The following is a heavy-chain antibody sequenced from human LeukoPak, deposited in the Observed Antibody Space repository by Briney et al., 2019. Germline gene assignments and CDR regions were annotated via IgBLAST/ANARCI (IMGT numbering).Heavy chain of an antibody. D-gene: IGHD3-3*01. CDR1: GGSISSYY. CDR2: IYYSGST. V-gene: IGHV4-59*08. J-gene: IGHJ4*02. CDR3: ARRYYDFWSGYPRYFDY. Sequence: PSETLSLTCTVSGGSISSYYWSWIRQPPGKGLEWIGYIYYSGSTYYNPSLKSRVTISVDTSKNQFSLKLSSVTAADTAVYYCARRYYDFWSGYPRYFDYWGQGTLVTVSS.